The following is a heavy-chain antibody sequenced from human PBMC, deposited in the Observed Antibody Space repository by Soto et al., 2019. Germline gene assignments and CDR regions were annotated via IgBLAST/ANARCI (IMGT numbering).Heavy chain of an antibody. J-gene: IGHJ3*02. CDR3: ARDSHYGSSTSCYSPLAFDI. D-gene: IGHD2-2*02. CDR1: GGSISSGGYY. CDR2: IYSSRST. Sequence: SETLSLTCTVSGGSISSGGYYWSWIRQHPGQGLEWIGYIYSSRSTYYNPSLKSRVTISVDTSKNQFSLKLSSVTAADTAVYYCARDSHYGSSTSCYSPLAFDIWGQGTMVTVSS. V-gene: IGHV4-31*03.